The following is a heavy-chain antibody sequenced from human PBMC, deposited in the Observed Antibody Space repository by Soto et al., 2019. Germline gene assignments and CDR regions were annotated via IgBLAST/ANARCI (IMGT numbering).Heavy chain of an antibody. Sequence: TSETLSLTCTVSGGSISSYYWSWIRQPPGKGLEWIGYIYYSGSTNYNPSLKSRVTISVDTSKNQFSLKLSSVTAADTAVYYCARLAAAGTIDYWGQGTLVTVSS. CDR2: IYYSGST. D-gene: IGHD6-13*01. CDR3: ARLAAAGTIDY. V-gene: IGHV4-59*01. CDR1: GGSISSYY. J-gene: IGHJ4*02.